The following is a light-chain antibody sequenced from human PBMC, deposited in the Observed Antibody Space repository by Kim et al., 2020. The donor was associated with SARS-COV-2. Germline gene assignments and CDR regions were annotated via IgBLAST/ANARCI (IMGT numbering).Light chain of an antibody. V-gene: IGKV1-39*01. CDR3: QQSHSTPYT. J-gene: IGKJ2*01. Sequence: DIQMTQSPSSLSASVGDRVTITCRASQSISSYLNWYQKKPGKAPKLLIYAASSLQSGVPSRFSGSGSGTDFTLIISSLQPEDFATYYCQQSHSTPYTFGQGTSWRS. CDR1: QSISSY. CDR2: AAS.